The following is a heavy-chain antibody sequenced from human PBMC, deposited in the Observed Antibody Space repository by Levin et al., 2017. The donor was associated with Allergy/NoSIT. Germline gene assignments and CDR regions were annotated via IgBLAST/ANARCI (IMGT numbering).Heavy chain of an antibody. V-gene: IGHV3-74*01. CDR2: INSDGSST. CDR1: GFTFSSYW. D-gene: IGHD1-1*01. Sequence: TGGSLRLSCAASGFTFSSYWMHWVRQAPGKGLVWVSRINSDGSSTSYADSVKGRFTISRDNAKNTLYLQMNSLRAEDTAVYYCARTTGTYYWYFDLWGRGTLVTVSS. J-gene: IGHJ2*01. CDR3: ARTTGTYYWYFDL.